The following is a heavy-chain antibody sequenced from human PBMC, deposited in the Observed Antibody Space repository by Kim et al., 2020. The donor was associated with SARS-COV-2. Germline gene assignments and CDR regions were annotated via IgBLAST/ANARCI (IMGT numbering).Heavy chain of an antibody. CDR3: ARDGTTGHTTHTENAFDI. CDR2: IYYSGST. CDR1: GGSISSSSYY. V-gene: IGHV4-39*07. D-gene: IGHD1-1*01. Sequence: SETLSLTCTVSGGSISSSSYYWGWIRQPPGKGLEWIGSIYYSGSTYYNPSLKSRVTISVDTSKNQFSLKLSSVTAADTAVYYCARDGTTGHTTHTENAFDICGQGTMVTVSS. J-gene: IGHJ3*02.